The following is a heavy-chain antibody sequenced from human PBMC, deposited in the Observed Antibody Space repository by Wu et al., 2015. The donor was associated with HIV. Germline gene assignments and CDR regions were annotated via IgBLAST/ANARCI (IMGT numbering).Heavy chain of an antibody. CDR1: GGSFRSYV. D-gene: IGHD4-23*01. Sequence: QGHLVQSGAEVKKPGSSVKVSCKASGGSFRSYVMTWVRQAPGQGLEWMGWISAYNGNTNYAQKLQGRVTMTTDTSTSTAYMELRSLRSDDTAVYYCARHPYGGNQLDYWGQGTLVTVSS. CDR2: ISAYNGNT. V-gene: IGHV1-18*04. CDR3: ARHPYGGNQLDY. J-gene: IGHJ4*02.